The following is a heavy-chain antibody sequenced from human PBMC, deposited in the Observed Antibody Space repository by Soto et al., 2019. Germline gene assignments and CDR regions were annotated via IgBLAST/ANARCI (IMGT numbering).Heavy chain of an antibody. CDR1: GGSINNYY. Sequence: PSETLSLTCTVSGGSINNYYWSWIRQPPGKGLEWLGYIYYSGSTNYNPSLKSRVTISVDTSKNQFSLKLSSVTAADTAVYYCATGRYISSWEYNWFDPWGQGTLVTVSS. CDR2: IYYSGST. J-gene: IGHJ5*02. D-gene: IGHD6-13*01. CDR3: ATGRYISSWEYNWFDP. V-gene: IGHV4-59*01.